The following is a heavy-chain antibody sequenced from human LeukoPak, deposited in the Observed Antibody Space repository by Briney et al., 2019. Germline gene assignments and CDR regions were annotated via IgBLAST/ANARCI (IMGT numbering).Heavy chain of an antibody. CDR2: IYYSGST. CDR3: ARDTLVAAAGAYYYYGMDV. D-gene: IGHD6-13*01. J-gene: IGHJ6*02. V-gene: IGHV4-59*01. Sequence: SETLSLTCTVSGGSISSYYGSWLRQPPGKGLEWVGYIYYSGSTNYNPSLKSRVTISVDTSKNQFSLKLSSVTAADTAVYYCARDTLVAAAGAYYYYGMDVWGQGTTVTVSS. CDR1: GGSISSYY.